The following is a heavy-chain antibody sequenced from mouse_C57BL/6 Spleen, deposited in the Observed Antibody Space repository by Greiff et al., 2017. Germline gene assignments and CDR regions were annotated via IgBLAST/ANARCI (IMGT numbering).Heavy chain of an antibody. J-gene: IGHJ2*01. CDR2: IDPSDSYT. CDR1: GYTFTSYW. Sequence: QVQLKQPGAELVMPGASVKLSCKASGYTFTSYWMHWVKQRPGQGLEWIGEIDPSDSYTNYNQKFKGKSTLTVDKSSSTAYMQLSSLTSEDSAVYYCARFTDYWGQGTTLTVSS. CDR3: ARFTDY. V-gene: IGHV1-69*01.